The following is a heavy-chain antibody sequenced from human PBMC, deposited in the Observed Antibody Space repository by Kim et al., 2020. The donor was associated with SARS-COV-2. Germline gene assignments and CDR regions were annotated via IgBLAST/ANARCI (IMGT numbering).Heavy chain of an antibody. CDR2: ISGSGGST. V-gene: IGHV3-23*01. CDR1: GFTFSSYA. Sequence: GGSLRLSCAASGFTFSSYAMSWVRQAPGKGLEWVSAISGSGGSTYYADSVKGRFTISRDNSKNTLYLQMNSLRAEDTAVYYCAKDVWFGESWGYYFDYWGQGTLVTVSS. D-gene: IGHD3-10*01. CDR3: AKDVWFGESWGYYFDY. J-gene: IGHJ4*02.